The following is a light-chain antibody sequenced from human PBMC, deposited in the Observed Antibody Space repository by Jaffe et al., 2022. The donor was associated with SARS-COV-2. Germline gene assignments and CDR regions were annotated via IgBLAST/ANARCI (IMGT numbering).Light chain of an antibody. Sequence: EIVLTQSPATLSLSPGERATLSCRVSQGVSSYLAWYQQKPGQAPRLLIYDASNRATGIPARFSGSGSGTDFTLIISSLEPEDFAIYYCQQRSNWPLTFGGGTKVEIK. CDR2: DAS. V-gene: IGKV3-11*01. J-gene: IGKJ4*01. CDR3: QQRSNWPLT. CDR1: QGVSSY.